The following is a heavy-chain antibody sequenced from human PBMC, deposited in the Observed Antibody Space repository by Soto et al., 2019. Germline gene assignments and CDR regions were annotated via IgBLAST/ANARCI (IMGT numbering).Heavy chain of an antibody. CDR1: GFTVSNNY. Sequence: EEQLVESGGDLVQPGGSLRLSCAASGFTVSNNYMSWVRQAPGKGLEWVSLIYSGGSTYYADSVKGRFTISRDSSKNTLYLQMNSLRAEDTAMYYCAAHSHKGYWGQGTLVTVSS. D-gene: IGHD1-26*01. J-gene: IGHJ4*02. V-gene: IGHV3-66*01. CDR2: IYSGGST. CDR3: AAHSHKGY.